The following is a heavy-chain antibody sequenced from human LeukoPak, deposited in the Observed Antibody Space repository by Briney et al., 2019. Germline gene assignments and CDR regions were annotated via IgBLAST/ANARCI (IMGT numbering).Heavy chain of an antibody. Sequence: GGSLRLSCAASGFTFSIYSMSWVRQAPGKGLEGAANINPDGSEKYYLDSVKGRMTISRDNAKNALYLQMNSLRAEDTAVFYCARMYGDYLGYWGQGTLVTVFS. CDR2: INPDGSEK. D-gene: IGHD4-17*01. J-gene: IGHJ4*02. V-gene: IGHV3-7*01. CDR1: GFTFSIYS. CDR3: ARMYGDYLGY.